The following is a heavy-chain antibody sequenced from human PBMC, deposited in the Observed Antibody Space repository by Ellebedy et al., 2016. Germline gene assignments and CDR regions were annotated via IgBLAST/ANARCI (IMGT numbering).Heavy chain of an antibody. CDR2: IHPNSGAT. Sequence: ASVKVSCKASGYTFTDNYIHWVRQAPGQGLEWMGWIHPNSGATKYAQKFEGWVTMTRDTSISTVYMELSRSRSDDKAVYYCAGAGLEPRSVDYYFYGLDVWGQGTAVTVSS. V-gene: IGHV1-2*04. J-gene: IGHJ6*02. CDR1: GYTFTDNY. CDR3: AGAGLEPRSVDYYFYGLDV. D-gene: IGHD1-1*01.